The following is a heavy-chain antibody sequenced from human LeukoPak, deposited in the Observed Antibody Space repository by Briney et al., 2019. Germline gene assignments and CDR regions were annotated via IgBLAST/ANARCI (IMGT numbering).Heavy chain of an antibody. CDR2: IYHSGST. D-gene: IGHD6-19*01. Sequence: SETLSLTCAVSGGSISSGGYSWSWIRQPPGKGLEWIGYIYHSGSTYYNPSLKSRVTISVDRSKNQFSLKLSSVTAADTAVYYCARAMSSGWFDPWGQGILVTVSS. J-gene: IGHJ5*02. V-gene: IGHV4-30-2*01. CDR3: ARAMSSGWFDP. CDR1: GGSISSGGYS.